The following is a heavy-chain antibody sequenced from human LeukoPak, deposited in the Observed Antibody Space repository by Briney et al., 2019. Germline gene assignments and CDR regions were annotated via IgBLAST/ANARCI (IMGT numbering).Heavy chain of an antibody. J-gene: IGHJ3*02. CDR1: GFTVSSNF. CDR2: IYYSGDT. CDR3: AGCVGETDACDI. D-gene: IGHD3-10*01. Sequence: GSLRLSCAASGFTVSSNFMSWVRQPPGKGLEWIGTIYYSGDTFYNPSLKSRVTISVDTSKNQFSLKLSSVTAADTAVYYCAGCVGETDACDIWGQGTVVTVSS. V-gene: IGHV4-59*02.